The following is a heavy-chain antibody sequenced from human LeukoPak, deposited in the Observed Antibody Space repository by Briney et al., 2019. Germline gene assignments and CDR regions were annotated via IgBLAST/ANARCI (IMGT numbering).Heavy chain of an antibody. Sequence: AGSLRLSCEASGFTFDDYGMRWDRQRPGRGLEWVSGINRNGGSTDYADSVKGRFTISRDNAKNSHFLQVNSLRVEDTALYYCARGFRNGPFDCWGQGTLVTVSS. CDR1: GFTFDDYG. D-gene: IGHD3-10*01. CDR3: ARGFRNGPFDC. V-gene: IGHV3-20*04. J-gene: IGHJ4*02. CDR2: INRNGGST.